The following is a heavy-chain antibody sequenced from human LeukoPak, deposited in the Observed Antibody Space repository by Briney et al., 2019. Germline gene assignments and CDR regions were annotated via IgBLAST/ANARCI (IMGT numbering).Heavy chain of an antibody. Sequence: ASVKVSCKASGYTFTGYYMHWVRQAPGQELEWMGWINPNSGGTNYAQKFQGRVTMTRDTSISTAYMELSRLRSDDTAVYYCAKGYSSGWYFPDAFDIWGQGTMVTVSS. CDR3: AKGYSSGWYFPDAFDI. CDR1: GYTFTGYY. V-gene: IGHV1-2*02. J-gene: IGHJ3*02. CDR2: INPNSGGT. D-gene: IGHD6-19*01.